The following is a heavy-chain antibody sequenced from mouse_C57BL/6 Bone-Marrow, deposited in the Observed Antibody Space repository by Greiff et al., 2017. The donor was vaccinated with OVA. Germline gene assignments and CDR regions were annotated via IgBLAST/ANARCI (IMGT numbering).Heavy chain of an antibody. CDR2: IDPNSGGT. J-gene: IGHJ2*01. CDR1: GYTFTSYW. Sequence: QVQLQQSGAELVKPGASVKLSCKASGYTFTSYWMHWVKQRPGRGLEWIGRIDPNSGGTKYNEKFKSKATLTVDKPSSTAYMQRSSLTSEDSAVYYCARWGELGRHYWGQGTTLTVSS. V-gene: IGHV1-72*01. D-gene: IGHD4-1*01. CDR3: ARWGELGRHY.